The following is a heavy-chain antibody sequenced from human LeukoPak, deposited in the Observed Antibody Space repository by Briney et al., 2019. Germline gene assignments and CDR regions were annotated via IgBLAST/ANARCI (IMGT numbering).Heavy chain of an antibody. Sequence: GGSLRLSCAASGFTFSSYAMSWVRQAPGKGLEWVSAISGSGGSTYYADSVKGRFTISRDNSKNTLYLQMNSLRAEDTAVYYCARVLEKRLLWSLDYWGQGTLATVSS. D-gene: IGHD2-21*02. CDR2: ISGSGGST. J-gene: IGHJ4*02. V-gene: IGHV3-23*01. CDR1: GFTFSSYA. CDR3: ARVLEKRLLWSLDY.